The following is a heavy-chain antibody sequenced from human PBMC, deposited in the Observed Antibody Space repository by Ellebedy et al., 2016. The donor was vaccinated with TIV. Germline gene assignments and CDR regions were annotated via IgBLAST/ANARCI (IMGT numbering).Heavy chain of an antibody. CDR2: INPNSGGT. CDR3: ARVESVTEDWYFDL. V-gene: IGHV1-2*02. CDR1: GYTFTSYG. Sequence: ASVKVSCKASGYTFTSYGISWVRQAPGQGLEWMGWINPNSGGTNYAQKFQGRVTMTRDTSISTAYMELSRLRSDDTAVYYCARVESVTEDWYFDLWGRGTLVTVSS. D-gene: IGHD2-21*02. J-gene: IGHJ2*01.